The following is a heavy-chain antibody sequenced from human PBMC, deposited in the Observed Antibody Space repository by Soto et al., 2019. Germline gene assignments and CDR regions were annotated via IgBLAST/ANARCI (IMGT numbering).Heavy chain of an antibody. V-gene: IGHV4-34*01. CDR1: GGSFSGYY. CDR3: ARIKSYCSSTSCSKNWFDP. Sequence: KTSETLSLTCAVYGGSFSGYYWSWIRQPPGKGLEWIGEINHSGSTNYNPSLKSRVTISVDTSKNQFSLKLSSVTAADTAVYYCARIKSYCSSTSCSKNWFDPWGQGTLVTVSS. CDR2: INHSGST. D-gene: IGHD2-2*01. J-gene: IGHJ5*02.